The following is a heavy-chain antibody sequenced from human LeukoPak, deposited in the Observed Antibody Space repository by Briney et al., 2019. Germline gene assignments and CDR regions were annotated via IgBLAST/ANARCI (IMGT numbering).Heavy chain of an antibody. CDR3: ARGEAKVDIVVVIAGGRNYYGMDV. V-gene: IGHV1-3*01. CDR1: GYTFTSYA. J-gene: IGHJ6*02. D-gene: IGHD2-15*01. Sequence: ASVKVSCKASGYTFTSYALHWVCQAPGQSLEWMGWIHVGNGNTNYSQTFQGRISISRDTFASTAYMELSTLRSEDTAVYYCARGEAKVDIVVVIAGGRNYYGMDVWGQGTTVTVSS. CDR2: IHVGNGNT.